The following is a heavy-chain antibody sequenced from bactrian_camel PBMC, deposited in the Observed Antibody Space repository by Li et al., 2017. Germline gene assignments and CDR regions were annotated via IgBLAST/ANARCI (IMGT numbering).Heavy chain of an antibody. J-gene: IGHJ6*01. Sequence: QLVESGGGLVQPGGSLRLSCAASGFTFSSYAMSWVRQAPGKGLEWVSSVYGDGRATFYADSVKGRFTISRDNAKNTLYLRLTDLKIEDTAMYYCVKGARAWAAGTYFGYWGQGTQVTVS. CDR1: GFTFSSYA. D-gene: IGHD6*01. CDR2: VYGDGRAT. V-gene: IGHV3S7*01. CDR3: VKGARAWAAGTYFGY.